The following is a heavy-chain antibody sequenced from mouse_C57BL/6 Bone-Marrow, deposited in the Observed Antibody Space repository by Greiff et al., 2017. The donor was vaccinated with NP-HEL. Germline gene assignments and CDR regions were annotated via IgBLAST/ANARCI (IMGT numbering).Heavy chain of an antibody. D-gene: IGHD1-1*01. CDR3: NYGSSYWFAY. J-gene: IGHJ3*01. CDR2: ISSGSSTI. V-gene: IGHV5-17*01. CDR1: GFTFSDYG. Sequence: EVKLMESGGGLVKPGGSLKLSCAASGFTFSDYGMHWVRQAPEKGLEWVAYISSGSSTIYYADTVKGRFTISRDNAKNTLFLQMTSLRSEDTAMYYCNYGSSYWFAYWGQGTLVTVSA.